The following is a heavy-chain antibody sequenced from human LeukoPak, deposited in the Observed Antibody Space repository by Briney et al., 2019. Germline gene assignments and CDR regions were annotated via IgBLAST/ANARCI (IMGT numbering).Heavy chain of an antibody. D-gene: IGHD3-22*01. CDR3: ARTKWLLTHFDY. J-gene: IGHJ4*02. V-gene: IGHV3-30-3*01. CDR1: GFTFSSYA. CDR2: ISYDGSNK. Sequence: GRSLRLSCAASGFTFSSYAMHWVRQAPGKGLEWVAVISYDGSNKYYADSVKGRFTISRDNSKNTLYLQMNSLGAEDTAVYYCARTKWLLTHFDYWGQGTLVTVSS.